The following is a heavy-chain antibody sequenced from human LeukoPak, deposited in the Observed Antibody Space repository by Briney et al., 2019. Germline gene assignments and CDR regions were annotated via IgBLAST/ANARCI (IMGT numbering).Heavy chain of an antibody. V-gene: IGHV4-4*07. Sequence: SETLSLTCTVSGGSISSYYGSWIRQPAGKGLEWIGRIYTSGSTNYNPSLKSRVAMSVDTSKNQFSLKLSSVTAADTAVYYCARARYCSSTSCSALFDYWGQGTLVTVSS. J-gene: IGHJ4*02. CDR2: IYTSGST. CDR1: GGSISSYY. CDR3: ARARYCSSTSCSALFDY. D-gene: IGHD2-2*01.